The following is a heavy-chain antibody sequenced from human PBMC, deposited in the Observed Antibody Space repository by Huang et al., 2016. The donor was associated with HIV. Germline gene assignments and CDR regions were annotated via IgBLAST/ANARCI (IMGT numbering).Heavy chain of an antibody. J-gene: IGHJ4*02. CDR2: RNPNTGNT. Sequence: QVHLVQSGAEVKKPGASVKVSCKASGYTFTNYDINWVRQAPGRGLEWMGWRNPNTGNTGLAKSFQGRVTMTRKTSITTAYMELTSLTSEDTAVYYCARSAYGDLDYWGLGTLVIVSS. V-gene: IGHV1-8*02. CDR1: GYTFTNYD. CDR3: ARSAYGDLDY. D-gene: IGHD4-17*01.